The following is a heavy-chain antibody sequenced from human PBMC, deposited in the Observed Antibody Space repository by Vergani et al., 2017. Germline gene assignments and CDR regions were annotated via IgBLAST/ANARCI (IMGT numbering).Heavy chain of an antibody. V-gene: IGHV4-61*02. J-gene: IGHJ4*02. D-gene: IGHD2-15*01. CDR3: ARGSCLGGSYYKRLFDY. CDR2: IHTSGST. CDR1: GGSINSHNYY. Sequence: QVQLQESGPGLVKPSQTLSLTCTVSGGSINSHNYYWSWIRQPAGKGLEWIGRIHTSGSTNYNPSLKSRVTMSEDTSKNQFSLNLTSVTAADTAVYFCARGSCLGGSYYKRLFDYWGQGILVTVSS.